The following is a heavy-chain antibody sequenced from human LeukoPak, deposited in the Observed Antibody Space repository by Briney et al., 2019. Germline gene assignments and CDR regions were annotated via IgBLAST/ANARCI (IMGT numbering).Heavy chain of an antibody. Sequence: SETLSLTCAVYGGSFSGYYWSWIRQPPGKGLEWIGEINHSGSTNYNPSLKSRVTISVDTSKNQFSLKLSSVTAADTAVYYCARGIYYFDYWGQGTLVTVSS. CDR3: ARGIYYFDY. CDR1: GGSFSGYY. J-gene: IGHJ4*02. CDR2: INHSGST. V-gene: IGHV4-34*01.